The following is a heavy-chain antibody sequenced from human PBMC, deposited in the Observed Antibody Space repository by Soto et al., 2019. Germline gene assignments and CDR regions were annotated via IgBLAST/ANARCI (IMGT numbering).Heavy chain of an antibody. D-gene: IGHD3-22*01. CDR2: ISTSSSPR. CDR1: GFTFRHYS. Sequence: GGSLRLSCAASGFTFRHYSMHRVRQAPGKGLEWLAYISTSSSPRHYADSVKGRLTISRDNDRKSMYLEMSSLRDEDTAIYYCARGAFQYHDSDGRHAVWGPGTLVTVCS. J-gene: IGHJ4*02. V-gene: IGHV3-48*02. CDR3: ARGAFQYHDSDGRHAV.